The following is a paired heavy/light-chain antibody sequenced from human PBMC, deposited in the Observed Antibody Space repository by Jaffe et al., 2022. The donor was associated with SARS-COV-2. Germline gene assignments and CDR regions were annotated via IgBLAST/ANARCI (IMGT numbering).Light chain of an antibody. CDR2: NTN. CDR3: LLYLGSGIWV. CDR1: SGSVSANSL. Sequence: QTVVTQEPSFSVSPGGTVTLTCGLSSGSVSANSLPSWYHQTPGQPPRTLIYNTNTRSSGVPDRFSGSILGNKAALTITGAQAEDESDYYCLLYLGSGIWVFGAGTKLTVL. V-gene: IGLV8-61*01. J-gene: IGLJ3*02.
Heavy chain of an antibody. CDR3: AKWSCPSGTCYYMDI. CDR1: AASVSSGTDY. Sequence: QVHLQESGPGLVKPSETLSLTCTVSAASVSSGTDYWSWIRQPPGKGPEYLGHISSRGSAHYNPSLRTRVTMSLDTSKNQFSLKLTSVTAADTAVYYCAKWSCPSGTCYYMDIWGKGTTVTVSS. CDR2: ISSRGSA. V-gene: IGHV4-61*01. J-gene: IGHJ6*03. D-gene: IGHD2-15*01.